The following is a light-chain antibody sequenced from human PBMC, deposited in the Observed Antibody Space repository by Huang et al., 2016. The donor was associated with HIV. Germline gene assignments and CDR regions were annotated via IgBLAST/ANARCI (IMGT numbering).Light chain of an antibody. CDR1: QSILYSSNNKNY. Sequence: DIVMTQSPDSLAVSLGERATINCKSSQSILYSSNNKNYLAWYKQKPGQPPKLLIYSASTRESGVPDRFSGSRSGTDFTLTISSLQAEDVAVYCCQQYYNTPPTFGRGTKVEVK. J-gene: IGKJ1*01. CDR3: QQYYNTPPT. V-gene: IGKV4-1*01. CDR2: SAS.